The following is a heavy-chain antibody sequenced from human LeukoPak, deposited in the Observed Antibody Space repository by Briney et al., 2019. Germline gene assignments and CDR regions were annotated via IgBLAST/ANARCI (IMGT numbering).Heavy chain of an antibody. D-gene: IGHD6-13*01. CDR1: GFTFSSYS. Sequence: GGSLRLSCASSGFTFSSYSMNWVRQAPGKGLEWVSPISSSSSYIYYADSVKGRFTISRDKDKNALYLPTNRLRAEDTAVYYCPRGRSGGWYGFGIDGLVQGTTVTDCS. CDR3: PRGRSGGWYGFGIDG. J-gene: IGHJ6*02. CDR2: ISSSSSYI. V-gene: IGHV3-21*04.